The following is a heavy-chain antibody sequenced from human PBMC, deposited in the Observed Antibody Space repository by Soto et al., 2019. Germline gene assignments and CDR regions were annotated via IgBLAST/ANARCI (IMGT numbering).Heavy chain of an antibody. V-gene: IGHV3-13*04. CDR2: IGTAGDT. D-gene: IGHD6-19*01. CDR1: GFTFSSYD. J-gene: IGHJ6*02. Sequence: GGSLRLSCAASGFTFSSYDMHWVRQATGKGLEWVSAIGTAGDTYYPGSVKGRFTISRENAKNSLYLQMNSLRAGDTAVYYCERARGWPTHYYCYGMDVWGQGTTVTVSS. CDR3: ERARGWPTHYYCYGMDV.